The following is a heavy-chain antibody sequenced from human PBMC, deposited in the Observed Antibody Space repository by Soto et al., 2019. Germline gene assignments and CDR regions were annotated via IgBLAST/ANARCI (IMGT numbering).Heavy chain of an antibody. CDR1: GFTFSSYA. D-gene: IGHD2-15*01. Sequence: EVQLLESGGGLVQPGGSLRLSCAASGFTFSSYAMSWVRQAPGKGLEWVSAISGSGGSTYYADSVKGRFTISRDNSKNSLGMQMSRLSAEDTAVYYGAEDGCSGGSWYGYFDFWGQGTLVTVSS. J-gene: IGHJ4*02. CDR3: AEDGCSGGSWYGYFDF. CDR2: ISGSGGST. V-gene: IGHV3-23*01.